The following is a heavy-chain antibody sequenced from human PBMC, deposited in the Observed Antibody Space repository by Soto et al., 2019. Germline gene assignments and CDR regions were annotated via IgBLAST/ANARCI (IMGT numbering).Heavy chain of an antibody. Sequence: PSETLSLTCTVSGGSISSSDYYWSWIRQPPGKGLEWIGYIYYTGGTSYNPSLKSRVSMSVDTSKNQFSLRLSSVTAADTAVYYCARDLGGSNWFDPWGQGTLVTVS. CDR3: ARDLGGSNWFDP. CDR1: GGSISSSDYY. J-gene: IGHJ5*02. V-gene: IGHV4-30-4*01. CDR2: IYYTGGT. D-gene: IGHD3-16*01.